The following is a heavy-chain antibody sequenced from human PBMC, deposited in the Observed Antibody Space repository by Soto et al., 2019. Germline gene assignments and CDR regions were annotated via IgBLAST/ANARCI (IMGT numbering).Heavy chain of an antibody. J-gene: IGHJ6*02. CDR3: AREDCSSTRCYSYGMDG. CDR2: INAGNGNT. CDR1: GYTFTSYA. V-gene: IGHV1-3*01. Sequence: ASVKVSCKASGYTFTSYAMHWVRQAPGQRLEWMGWINAGNGNTKYSQKFQGRVTITRDTSASTAYMELSSLRSEDTAVYYCAREDCSSTRCYSYGMDGWGQGNTVTVSS. D-gene: IGHD2-2*01.